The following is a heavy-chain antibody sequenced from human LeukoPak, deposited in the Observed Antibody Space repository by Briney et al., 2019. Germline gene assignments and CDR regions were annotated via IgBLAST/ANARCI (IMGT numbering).Heavy chain of an antibody. D-gene: IGHD3-10*01. CDR1: GGSFSDFY. CDR3: ARGRYGGSYYDL. CDR2: MIHSGIT. Sequence: SETLSPTCAVSGGSFSDFYWTWIRQPPGKGLEWIGEMIHSGITNYNPSLKTRVSISMDMSKNQVSLKVNSVTAADTALYYCARGRYGGSYYDLWGQGTKVTVSS. V-gene: IGHV4-34*01. J-gene: IGHJ3*01.